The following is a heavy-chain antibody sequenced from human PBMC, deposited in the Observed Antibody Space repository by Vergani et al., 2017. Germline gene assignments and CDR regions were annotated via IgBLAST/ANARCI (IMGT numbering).Heavy chain of an antibody. CDR3: ARIGVAGRGGAFDI. CDR2: VSFRGDT. Sequence: QVKLQESGPGLVKPSETLSLTCTVSGASVNSYYWSWIRQPPGKGLEWMGYVSFRGDTLYDPSVKGRMTISLNTSSNQFSLYLTSVTAADTAVYYCARIGVAGRGGAFDIWGQGTMVTVSS. D-gene: IGHD6-19*01. V-gene: IGHV4-59*02. CDR1: GASVNSYY. J-gene: IGHJ3*02.